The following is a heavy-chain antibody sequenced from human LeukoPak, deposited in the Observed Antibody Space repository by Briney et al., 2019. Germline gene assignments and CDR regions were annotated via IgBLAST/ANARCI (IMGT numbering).Heavy chain of an antibody. D-gene: IGHD5-18*01. V-gene: IGHV4-59*01. CDR2: IYYTGST. CDR1: GGSIGNFY. Sequence: PSETLSLTCTVSGGSIGNFYWSWIRQPPGKGLEWIGYIYYTGSTDYNPSLKSRVTISLDTSKNQFTLKLNSVTAADTAVYYCARAGYSFGTGYYFDYWGQGTLVTVSS. J-gene: IGHJ4*02. CDR3: ARAGYSFGTGYYFDY.